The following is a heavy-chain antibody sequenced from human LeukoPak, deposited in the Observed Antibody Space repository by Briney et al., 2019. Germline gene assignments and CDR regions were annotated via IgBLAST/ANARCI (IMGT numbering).Heavy chain of an antibody. CDR3: AKDDLYGKFDY. CDR1: GFTVSSNY. D-gene: IGHD4-17*01. Sequence: GGSLRLSCAASGFTVSSNYMSWVRQTPGKGLEWVSAITSSGGSTYYADSAKGRFTISRDNSKHMMYLQMNSLRVEDTAVYYCAKDDLYGKFDYWGQGTLATVSS. CDR2: ITSSGGST. V-gene: IGHV3-23*01. J-gene: IGHJ4*02.